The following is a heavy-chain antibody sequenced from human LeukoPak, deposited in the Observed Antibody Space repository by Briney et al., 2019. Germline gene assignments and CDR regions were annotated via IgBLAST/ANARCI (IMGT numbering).Heavy chain of an antibody. CDR3: AASDTAMVIPHYYYYYGMDV. D-gene: IGHD5-18*01. V-gene: IGHV1-69*02. CDR1: GGTFSSYT. CDR2: IIPILGIA. J-gene: IGHJ6*02. Sequence: SVKVSCKASGGTFSSYTISWVRQAPGQGLEWMVRIIPILGIANYAQKFQGRVTITADKSTSTAYMELSSLRSEDTAVYYCAASDTAMVIPHYYYYYGMDVWGQGTTVTVSS.